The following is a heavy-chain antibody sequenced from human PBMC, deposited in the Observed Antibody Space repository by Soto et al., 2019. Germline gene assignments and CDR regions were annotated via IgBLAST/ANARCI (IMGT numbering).Heavy chain of an antibody. V-gene: IGHV2-26*01. D-gene: IGHD3-9*01. CDR3: ARITIFWDYYYYYYVDV. Sequence: SGPTLVNPTETLTLTCTVSGFSLSNARMGVSWIRQPPGKALEWLAHIFSNDEKSYSTSLKSRLTISKDTSKSQVVLTMTNMDPVDTATYYCARITIFWDYYYYYYVDVWGKGTTVTVSS. CDR2: IFSNDEK. J-gene: IGHJ6*03. CDR1: GFSLSNARMG.